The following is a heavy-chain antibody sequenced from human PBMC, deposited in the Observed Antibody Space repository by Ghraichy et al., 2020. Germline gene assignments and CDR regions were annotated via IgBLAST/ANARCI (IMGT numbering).Heavy chain of an antibody. J-gene: IGHJ6*02. CDR3: AKPRYSSSWSGYYYGMDV. CDR2: ISYDGSNK. Sequence: GGSLRLSCAASGFTFSSYGMHWVRQAPGKGLEWVAVISYDGSNKYYADSVKGRFTISRDNSKNTLYLQMNSLRAEDTAVYYCAKPRYSSSWSGYYYGMDVWGQGTTVTVSS. V-gene: IGHV3-30*18. D-gene: IGHD6-13*01. CDR1: GFTFSSYG.